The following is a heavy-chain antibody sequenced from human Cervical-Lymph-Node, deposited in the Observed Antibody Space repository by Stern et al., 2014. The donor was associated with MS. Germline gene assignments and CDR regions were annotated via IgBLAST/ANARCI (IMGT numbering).Heavy chain of an antibody. CDR1: GFSLSTSGMR. V-gene: IGHV2-70*04. J-gene: IGHJ5*02. Sequence: QITLKESGPALVKPTQTLTLTCTFSGFSLSTSGMRVSWIRQPPGKALEWLAYLDWDDDKFYRTSLRTRLTISKDTSKNQVVLTMTNMDPVDTATYYCARITVVPGRSEYWFDPWGQGTLVTVSS. CDR2: LDWDDDK. CDR3: ARITVVPGRSEYWFDP. D-gene: IGHD6-19*01.